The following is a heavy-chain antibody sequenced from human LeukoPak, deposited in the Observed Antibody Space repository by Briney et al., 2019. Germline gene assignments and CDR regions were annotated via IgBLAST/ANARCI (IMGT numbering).Heavy chain of an antibody. D-gene: IGHD6-19*01. Sequence: LAGGSLRLSCAASGFTFSSYWMNWVRQAPGKGLEWVAVIFYDGSNKYYADSVKGRFTVSRDNSKNTLYLQVNSLSVEDTAVYYCAKVRWDNSGWYYSDSWGQGTLVTVSS. CDR3: AKVRWDNSGWYYSDS. V-gene: IGHV3-30*18. CDR1: GFTFSSYW. J-gene: IGHJ4*02. CDR2: IFYDGSNK.